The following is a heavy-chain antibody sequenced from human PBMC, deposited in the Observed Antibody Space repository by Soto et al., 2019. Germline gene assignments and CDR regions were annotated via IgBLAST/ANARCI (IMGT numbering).Heavy chain of an antibody. CDR3: ARHRFNYYDDTVYYYFDY. CDR1: GYSFTSYG. Sequence: GASVKVSCKAPGYSFTSYGISWVRQAPGQGPEWMGWISGHNGNTNHPQSLQGRVTMTTDTSRNTAYMELRSLRSDDTAVYYCARHRFNYYDDTVYYYFDYWGQGTLVTVSS. V-gene: IGHV1-18*04. CDR2: ISGHNGNT. J-gene: IGHJ4*02. D-gene: IGHD3-22*01.